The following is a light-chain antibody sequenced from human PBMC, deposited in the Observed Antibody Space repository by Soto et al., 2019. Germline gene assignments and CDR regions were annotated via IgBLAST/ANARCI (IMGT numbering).Light chain of an antibody. Sequence: DIQMTQSPSTLPASVGDRVTVTCRASQSIRSWLAWYQEKPGKAPKLLIYKASTLKSGVPSRFSGSGSGTEFTLTISSLQPDDFATYYCQQYNSYSWTFGQGTKVDIK. V-gene: IGKV1-5*03. CDR2: KAS. CDR1: QSIRSW. J-gene: IGKJ1*01. CDR3: QQYNSYSWT.